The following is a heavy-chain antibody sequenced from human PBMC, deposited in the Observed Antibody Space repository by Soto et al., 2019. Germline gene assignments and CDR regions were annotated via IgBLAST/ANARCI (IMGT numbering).Heavy chain of an antibody. CDR3: AKGVEHSTADAFET. CDR2: ISGNGYTT. Sequence: EVQVLESGGDLVQPGGSLRLTCAVSGFTFTTSSINWVRQAPGKGLEWVSSISGNGYTTYYADSVTGRFTISTDNSKSTVFVLMNSLRVEDTALYYCAKGVEHSTADAFETWGQGTMVTVSS. D-gene: IGHD5-18*01. V-gene: IGHV3-23*01. J-gene: IGHJ3*02. CDR1: GFTFTTSS.